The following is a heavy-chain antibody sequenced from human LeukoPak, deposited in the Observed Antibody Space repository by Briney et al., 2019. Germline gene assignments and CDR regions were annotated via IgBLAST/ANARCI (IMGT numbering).Heavy chain of an antibody. V-gene: IGHV3-11*01. J-gene: IGHJ5*02. D-gene: IGHD5-24*01. Sequence: GGSLRLSCAASGFTFSDYYMSWIRQAPGKGLEWVSYISSSGSTIYYADSVKGRFTISRDNAKNSLYLQMNSLRAEDTAVYYCARLPRDGYNYHWFDPWGQGTLVTVSS. CDR1: GFTFSDYY. CDR2: ISSSGSTI. CDR3: ARLPRDGYNYHWFDP.